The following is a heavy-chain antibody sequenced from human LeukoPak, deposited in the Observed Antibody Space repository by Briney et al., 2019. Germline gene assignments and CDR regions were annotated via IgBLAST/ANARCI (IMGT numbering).Heavy chain of an antibody. CDR1: GGSISSGTSY. D-gene: IGHD6-19*01. Sequence: PSQTLSLTCTVSGGSISSGTSYWSWIRQPAGKGLEWIGRIYTTGSNTTNPSLKSRVTISVDTSKNQFSLRLSSVTAADTAVYYCARSGWSKPTLDYWGQGTLVTVSS. CDR3: ARSGWSKPTLDY. J-gene: IGHJ4*02. V-gene: IGHV4-61*02. CDR2: IYTTGSN.